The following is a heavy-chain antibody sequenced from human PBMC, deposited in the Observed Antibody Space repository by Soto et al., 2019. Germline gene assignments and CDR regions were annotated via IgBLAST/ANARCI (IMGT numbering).Heavy chain of an antibody. CDR3: ARGLSFRGDFDV. V-gene: IGHV4-4*02. CDR2: IYHAGSP. CDR1: DGSISSSSW. D-gene: IGHD2-21*02. J-gene: IGHJ3*01. Sequence: HLQESGPGLVKPSGTLSLTCDVSDGSISSSSWWTWVRQSPGKGLEWIGEIYHAGSPNYNPSFQSRVTILADKSKNHFSLRLTSVTAADTAIYYCARGLSFRGDFDVWGQGTTVTVSS.